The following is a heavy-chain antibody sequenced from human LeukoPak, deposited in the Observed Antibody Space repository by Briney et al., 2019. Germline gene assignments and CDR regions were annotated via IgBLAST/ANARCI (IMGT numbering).Heavy chain of an antibody. D-gene: IGHD4-17*01. V-gene: IGHV3-23*01. Sequence: GGSLRLSCAASGFTFNNYAVMWVRQAQGQGLEWVSAITGGGRTYYADSVKGRFTIPRDNSKNTLYLQMNRLRAEDTARYFCARDPNGDYIGAFDFLGQGTVVTVSS. CDR3: ARDPNGDYIGAFDF. CDR2: ITGGGRT. J-gene: IGHJ3*01. CDR1: GFTFNNYA.